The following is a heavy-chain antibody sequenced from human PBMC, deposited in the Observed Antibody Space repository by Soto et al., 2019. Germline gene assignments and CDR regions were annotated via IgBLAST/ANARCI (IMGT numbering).Heavy chain of an antibody. J-gene: IGHJ6*02. CDR2: IYPGDSDT. CDR1: GYSFTSYW. CDR3: ARKDGDYENYYYYGMDV. D-gene: IGHD4-17*01. Sequence: GESLKISFKGSGYSFTSYWIGWVRQMPGKGLEWMGIIYPGDSDTRYSPSFQGQVTISADKSISTAYLQWSSLKASDTAMYYCARKDGDYENYYYYGMDVWGQGTTVTVSS. V-gene: IGHV5-51*01.